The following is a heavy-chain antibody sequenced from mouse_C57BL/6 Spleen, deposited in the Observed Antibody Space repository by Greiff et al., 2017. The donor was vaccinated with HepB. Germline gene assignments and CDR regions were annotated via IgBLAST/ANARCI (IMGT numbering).Heavy chain of an antibody. CDR3: TTRGLRRLFAY. Sequence: VHVKQSGAELVRPGASVKLSCTASGFNIKDDYMHWVKQRPEQGLEWIGWIDPENGDTEYASKFQGKATITADTSSNTAYLQLSSLTSEDTAVYYCTTRGLRRLFAYWGQGTLVTVSA. D-gene: IGHD1-2*01. CDR1: GFNIKDDY. CDR2: IDPENGDT. V-gene: IGHV14-4*01. J-gene: IGHJ3*01.